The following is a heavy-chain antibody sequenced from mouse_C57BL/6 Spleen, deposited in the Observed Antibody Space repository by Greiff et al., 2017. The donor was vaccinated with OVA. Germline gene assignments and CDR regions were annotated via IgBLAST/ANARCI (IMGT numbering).Heavy chain of an antibody. J-gene: IGHJ4*01. CDR2: ISSGGDSI. CDR3: TRTFYGKDAMDY. V-gene: IGHV5-9-1*02. CDR1: GFTFSSYA. Sequence: VQLKESGEGLVKPGGSLKLSCAASGFTFSSYAMSWVRQTPEKRLEWVAYISSGGDSIYYADTVKGRFPISRDNARNTLDLQMSSLKTEDTAMYYCTRTFYGKDAMDYWGQGTSVTGSS. D-gene: IGHD2-1*01.